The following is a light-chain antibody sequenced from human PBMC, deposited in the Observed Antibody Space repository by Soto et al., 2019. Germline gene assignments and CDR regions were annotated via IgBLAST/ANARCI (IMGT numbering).Light chain of an antibody. CDR1: SSDIGGYNY. CDR3: SAFTSSTTLA. V-gene: IGLV2-14*01. CDR2: EVS. Sequence: QSVLTQPASVSGSPGQSITISCTGTSSDIGGYNYVSWYQQHPGKAPKLMIYEVSSRPSGVSNRFSGSKSGNAASLTISGLQAEDEADYYCSAFTSSTTLAFGGGTKVTVL. J-gene: IGLJ3*02.